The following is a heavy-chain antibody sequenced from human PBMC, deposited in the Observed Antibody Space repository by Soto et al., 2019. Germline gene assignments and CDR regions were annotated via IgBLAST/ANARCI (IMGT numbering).Heavy chain of an antibody. CDR2: ISGSGGST. J-gene: IGHJ4*02. V-gene: IGHV3-23*01. Sequence: GGSLRLSCAASGFTFSSYAMSWVRQAPGKGLEWVSAISGSGGSTYYADSVKGRFTISRDNSKNTLYRQMNSLRAEDTAVYYCAKVRGSSTPAPGSYWGQGTLVTVSS. CDR1: GFTFSSYA. D-gene: IGHD2-2*01. CDR3: AKVRGSSTPAPGSY.